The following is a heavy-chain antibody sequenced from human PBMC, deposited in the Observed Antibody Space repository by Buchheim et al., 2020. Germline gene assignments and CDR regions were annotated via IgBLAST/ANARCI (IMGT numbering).Heavy chain of an antibody. Sequence: QVQLVESGGGLVKPGGSLRLSCAASGFTFSDYYMSWIRQAPGKGLEWVSYISSSSSYTNYADSVKGRFTISRDNAKNSLYLQMNSLRAEDTAAYYCARELGQDDILTIDWYFDLWGRGTL. CDR1: GFTFSDYY. CDR2: ISSSSSYT. J-gene: IGHJ2*01. V-gene: IGHV3-11*06. D-gene: IGHD3-9*01. CDR3: ARELGQDDILTIDWYFDL.